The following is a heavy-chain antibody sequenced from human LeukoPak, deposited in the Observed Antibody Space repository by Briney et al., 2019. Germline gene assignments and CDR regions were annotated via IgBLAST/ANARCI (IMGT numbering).Heavy chain of an antibody. J-gene: IGHJ4*02. V-gene: IGHV4-4*07. D-gene: IGHD3-10*01. CDR3: ARDRMVRGRMYNFDY. Sequence: SETLSLTCTVSGGSISSYYWSWIRQPAAKGLEWIGRISTSGSTNYNPSLKSRVTMSVDTSKNQFSLRLSSVTAADTAVYYCARDRMVRGRMYNFDYWGQGTLVTVSS. CDR2: ISTSGST. CDR1: GGSISSYY.